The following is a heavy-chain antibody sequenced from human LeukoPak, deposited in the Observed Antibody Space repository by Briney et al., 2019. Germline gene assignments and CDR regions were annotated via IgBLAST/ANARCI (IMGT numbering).Heavy chain of an antibody. D-gene: IGHD3-10*01. V-gene: IGHV4-59*01. J-gene: IGHJ4*02. CDR3: ARGPSRFGWADY. CDR1: GGPISSYY. CDR2: IYYSGST. Sequence: SETLSLTCTVSGGPISSYYWSWIRQPPGKGLEWIGYIYYSGSTNYNPSLKSRVTISVDTSKNQFSLKLSSVTAADTAVYYCARGPSRFGWADYWGQGTLVTVSS.